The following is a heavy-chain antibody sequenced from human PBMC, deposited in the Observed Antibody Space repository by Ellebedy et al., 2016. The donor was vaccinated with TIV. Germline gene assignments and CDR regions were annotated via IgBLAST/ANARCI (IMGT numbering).Heavy chain of an antibody. CDR2: INGDGTST. J-gene: IGHJ3*01. CDR3: ARDPVGVGPAFDV. Sequence: GESLKISCAASGFTFSGYWMHWVRQAPGKGLVWVSRINGDGTSTAYADSVKGRFTISRDNAKNTLSLQMNSLRAEDTAIYFCARDPVGVGPAFDVWGQGTMVTVSS. V-gene: IGHV3-74*01. D-gene: IGHD4-23*01. CDR1: GFTFSGYW.